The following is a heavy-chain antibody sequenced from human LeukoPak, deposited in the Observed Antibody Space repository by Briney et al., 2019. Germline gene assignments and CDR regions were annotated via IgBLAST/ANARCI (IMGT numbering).Heavy chain of an antibody. Sequence: PSETLSLTCTVSGDSISSSGYSWGWIRQPPGKGLEWIASITYSGNTYYNPSLKSRVTISFDTSKNQFSLTLSSVMAADTAFYYCARRLFKTAVAGHYDSWGQGTLVTVSS. CDR1: GDSISSSGYS. D-gene: IGHD6-19*01. CDR3: ARRLFKTAVAGHYDS. V-gene: IGHV4-39*07. CDR2: ITYSGNT. J-gene: IGHJ4*02.